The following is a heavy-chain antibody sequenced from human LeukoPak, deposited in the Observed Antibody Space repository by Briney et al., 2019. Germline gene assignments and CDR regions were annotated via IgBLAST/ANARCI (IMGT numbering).Heavy chain of an antibody. J-gene: IGHJ4*02. D-gene: IGHD3-22*01. CDR2: IYPGDSDT. Sequence: GESLKISCKGSGYSFTSYWIGWVRQMPGKGLEWMGIIYPGDSDTRYSPSFQGQVTISADKSISTAYLQWSSLKASDTAMYYCARLSGGYYDSSGIGPYFDYWGQGTLVTVSS. CDR1: GYSFTSYW. V-gene: IGHV5-51*01. CDR3: ARLSGGYYDSSGIGPYFDY.